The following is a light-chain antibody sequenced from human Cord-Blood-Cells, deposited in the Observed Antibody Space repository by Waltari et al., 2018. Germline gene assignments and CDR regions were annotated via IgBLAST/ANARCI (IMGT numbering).Light chain of an antibody. V-gene: IGLV2-14*01. Sequence: QSALTQPATVSASPGQSITISCTGTSSAVGGYNYVFSYHQHPGKAPKLMIYDVSKRPSGVSNRFSGSKSGNTASLTISGLQAEDEADYYCSSYTSSSIWVFGGGTKLTVL. CDR2: DVS. J-gene: IGLJ3*02. CDR1: SSAVGGYNY. CDR3: SSYTSSSIWV.